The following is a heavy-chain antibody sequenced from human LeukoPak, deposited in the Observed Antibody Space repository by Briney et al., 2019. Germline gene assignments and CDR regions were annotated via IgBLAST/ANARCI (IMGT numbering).Heavy chain of an antibody. CDR3: ATGPVAARHFDY. CDR2: IIPIFGTA. Sequence: GASVKVSCKASGYTFTSYGISWVRQAPGQGLEWMGGIIPIFGTANYAQKFQGRVTITADESTSTAYTELSSLRSEDTAVYYCATGPVAARHFDYWGQGTLVTVSS. CDR1: GYTFTSYG. V-gene: IGHV1-69*13. J-gene: IGHJ4*02. D-gene: IGHD6-6*01.